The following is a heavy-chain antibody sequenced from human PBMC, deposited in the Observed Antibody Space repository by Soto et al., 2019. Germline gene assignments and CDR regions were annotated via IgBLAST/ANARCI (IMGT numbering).Heavy chain of an antibody. CDR1: GYTFTSYD. D-gene: IGHD6-6*01. J-gene: IGHJ6*02. V-gene: IGHV1-8*01. Sequence: QVQLVQSGAEVKKPGASVKVSCKASGYTFTSYDINWVRQATGQGLEWMGWMNPNSGNTGYAQKFQGRVTMTRNTSISTAYMELSSLRSEDTAVYYCARRSSFYYYYYYGMDVWGQGTTVTVSS. CDR2: MNPNSGNT. CDR3: ARRSSFYYYYYYGMDV.